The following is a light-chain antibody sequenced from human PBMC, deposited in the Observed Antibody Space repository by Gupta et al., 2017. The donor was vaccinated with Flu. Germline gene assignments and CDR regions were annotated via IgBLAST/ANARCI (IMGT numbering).Light chain of an antibody. Sequence: QSVLVQPHSVSGAPGQGVIIPCTGSSYNIGAGYDVHWYQQLPGTVPKLLIYGNSNRPSGVPDRFSGSTSGTSASLAITGLQAEDEADYYCQSYDSRLSGYVLGTGTKVTVL. J-gene: IGLJ1*01. V-gene: IGLV1-40*01. CDR3: QSYDSRLSGYV. CDR1: SYNIGAGYD. CDR2: GNS.